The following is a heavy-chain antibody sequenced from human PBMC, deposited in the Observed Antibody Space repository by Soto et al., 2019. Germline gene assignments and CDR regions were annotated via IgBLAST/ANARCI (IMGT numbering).Heavy chain of an antibody. D-gene: IGHD4-17*01. CDR2: IYYSGST. CDR3: AREPAGTYGDYTNWFDP. Sequence: SETLSLTCTVSGGSISSYYWSWIRQPPGKGLEWIGYIYYSGSTNYNPSLKSRVTISVDTSKNQFSLKLSSVTAADTAVYYCAREPAGTYGDYTNWFDPWGQGTLVTVSS. J-gene: IGHJ5*02. V-gene: IGHV4-59*01. CDR1: GGSISSYY.